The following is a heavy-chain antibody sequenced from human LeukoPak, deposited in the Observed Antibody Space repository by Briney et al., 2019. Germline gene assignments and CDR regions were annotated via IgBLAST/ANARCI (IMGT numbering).Heavy chain of an antibody. D-gene: IGHD5-12*01. CDR1: GYTFSSYN. Sequence: ASVKVSCKASGYTFSSYNINWVRQATGQGLEWMGWMNPDIGNTAYARKFEGRVTMTRNTSISTAYMELSSLRSEDTGVYYCARARYIGYHYGDYWGQGTLVTVSS. CDR2: MNPDIGNT. CDR3: ARARYIGYHYGDY. J-gene: IGHJ4*02. V-gene: IGHV1-8*01.